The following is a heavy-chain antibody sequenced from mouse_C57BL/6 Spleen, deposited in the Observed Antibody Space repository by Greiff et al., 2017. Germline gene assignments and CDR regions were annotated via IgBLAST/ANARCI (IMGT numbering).Heavy chain of an antibody. CDR2: IDPETGGT. J-gene: IGHJ1*03. CDR3: TGVTTVVARGYFDV. CDR1: GYTFTDYE. Sequence: QVQLKPSGAELVRPGASVTLSCKASGYTFTDYEMHWVKQTPVHGLEWIGAIDPETGGTAYNQKFKGKAILTADKSSSTAYMGLRSLPSEDSAVYYCTGVTTVVARGYFDVWGTGTTVTVSS. D-gene: IGHD1-1*01. V-gene: IGHV1-15*01.